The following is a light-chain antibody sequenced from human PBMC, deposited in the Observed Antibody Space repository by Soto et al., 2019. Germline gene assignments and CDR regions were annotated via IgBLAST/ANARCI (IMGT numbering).Light chain of an antibody. CDR3: QQRRNWLT. V-gene: IGKV3-11*01. J-gene: IGKJ4*01. Sequence: EIVLTQSPATLSLSPGERATLSCRASQSVSSYLAWYQQKPGQAHRLLIYDASNRATGIPARFSGSGSGTDFTLTISSLEPEDFAVYFCQQRRNWLTFGGGTKVEIK. CDR2: DAS. CDR1: QSVSSY.